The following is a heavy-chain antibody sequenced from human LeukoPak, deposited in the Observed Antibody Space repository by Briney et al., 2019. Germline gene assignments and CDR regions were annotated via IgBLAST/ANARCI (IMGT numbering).Heavy chain of an antibody. CDR1: GVSLSSGRYT. D-gene: IGHD4-11*01. V-gene: IGHV4-61*02. CDR3: ARDYSSYVGYFDY. J-gene: IGHJ4*02. CDR2: IYTSGST. Sequence: SQTLSLTCTVSGVSLSSGRYTWSGIPPPAEEGLECIGRIYTSGSTNYTPPLKSRVTISVDTSKNQFSLKLSSVTAADTALYYWARDYSSYVGYFDYWGQGTLVIVSS.